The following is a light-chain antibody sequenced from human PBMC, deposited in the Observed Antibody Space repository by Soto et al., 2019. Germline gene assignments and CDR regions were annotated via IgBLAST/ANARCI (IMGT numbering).Light chain of an antibody. CDR1: SGHNSYA. J-gene: IGLJ3*02. V-gene: IGLV4-69*01. CDR3: QTWSTDIRG. CDR2: LNSDGSH. Sequence: QLVLTQPPSASASLGASVKLTCTLSSGHNSYAIAWHQQQPEKGPRYLMKLNSDGSHSKGDGIPDRFSGSSSGAERYLTISRLQSEDEADYYCQTWSTDIRGFGGGTKVTVL.